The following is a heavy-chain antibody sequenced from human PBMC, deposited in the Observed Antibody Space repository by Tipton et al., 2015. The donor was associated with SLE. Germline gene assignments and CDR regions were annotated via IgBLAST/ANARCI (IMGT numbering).Heavy chain of an antibody. CDR2: IYYFGET. Sequence: GLVKPSETLSLTCTVSGVSISDSNYYWGWIRQPPGKGLEWIGSIYYFGETHYNSSLKGRVTMSVDTSKNQVSLNLNSVTAADTAVYYCARVGRVDRAFDIWGQGTMVTVSS. J-gene: IGHJ3*02. CDR1: GVSISDSNYY. V-gene: IGHV4-39*07. D-gene: IGHD1-26*01. CDR3: ARVGRVDRAFDI.